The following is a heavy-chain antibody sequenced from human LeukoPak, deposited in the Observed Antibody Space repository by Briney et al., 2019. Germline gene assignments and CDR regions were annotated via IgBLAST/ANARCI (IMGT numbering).Heavy chain of an antibody. V-gene: IGHV4-38-2*02. J-gene: IGHJ3*02. CDR1: GYSISSGYY. D-gene: IGHD3-22*01. CDR3: ASLTTADAFDI. Sequence: SETLSLTCTVSGYSISSGYYWGWIRQPPGKGLEWIGSIYHSGSTYYNPSLKSRVTISVDTSKNKFSLKLSSVTAADTAVFYCASLTTADAFDIWGQGTMVTVSS. CDR2: IYHSGST.